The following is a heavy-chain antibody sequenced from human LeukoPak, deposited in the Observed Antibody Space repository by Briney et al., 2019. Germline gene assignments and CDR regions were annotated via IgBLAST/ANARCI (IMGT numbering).Heavy chain of an antibody. CDR1: GGSISSYY. CDR3: ARDGGDEILDY. V-gene: IGHV4-59*01. J-gene: IGHJ4*02. Sequence: PSETLSLTCTVSGGSISSYYWSWIRQPPGKALEWIGYIYYRGSPNYNPSLKSRVTISMDTSKNQFSLRLSSVTAADTAVYYCARDGGDEILDYWGQGTLVTVSS. D-gene: IGHD4-17*01. CDR2: IYYRGSP.